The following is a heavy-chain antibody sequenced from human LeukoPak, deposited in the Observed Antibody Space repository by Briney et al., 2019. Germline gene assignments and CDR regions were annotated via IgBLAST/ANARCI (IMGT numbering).Heavy chain of an antibody. J-gene: IGHJ4*02. CDR1: GFTFSDYY. CDR2: ISSSSSYT. D-gene: IGHD3-10*01. V-gene: IGHV3-11*05. CDR3: ARDRVTMVRGVNYYFDY. Sequence: GGSLRLSCAASGFTFSDYYMSWIRQAPGKGLEWVSYISSSSSYTNYADSVKGRFTISRDNAKNSLYLQMNSPRAEDTAVYYCARDRVTMVRGVNYYFDYWGQGTLVTVSS.